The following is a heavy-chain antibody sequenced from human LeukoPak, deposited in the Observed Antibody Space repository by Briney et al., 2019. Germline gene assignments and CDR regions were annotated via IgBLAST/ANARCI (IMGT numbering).Heavy chain of an antibody. V-gene: IGHV4-59*01. Sequence: SETLSLTCTVSGASISSWYWSWIRQPPGKGLEWIGNIHGSGDTNYNPSLKSRLSMSLDTSRNQLSLNLTSVTAADTATYYCARETMLAGFASGLGFNYWGQGILVIVSS. CDR2: IHGSGDT. CDR1: GASISSWY. J-gene: IGHJ4*02. D-gene: IGHD6-19*01. CDR3: ARETMLAGFASGLGFNY.